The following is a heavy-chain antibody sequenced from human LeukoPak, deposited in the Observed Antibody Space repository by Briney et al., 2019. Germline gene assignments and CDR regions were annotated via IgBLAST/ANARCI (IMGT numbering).Heavy chain of an antibody. CDR1: GGSFSGYY. CDR3: ARIIGQYYYDTSGPHFDY. Sequence: PSETLSLTCAVYGGSFSGYYWSWIRQSPGKGLEWIGEINHRGTINYNPSLKRRVTISVDTASNQLSLKLRSVTAADTAVYYCARIIGQYYYDTSGPHFDYWGQGTLVTASS. V-gene: IGHV4-34*01. D-gene: IGHD3-22*01. J-gene: IGHJ4*02. CDR2: INHRGTI.